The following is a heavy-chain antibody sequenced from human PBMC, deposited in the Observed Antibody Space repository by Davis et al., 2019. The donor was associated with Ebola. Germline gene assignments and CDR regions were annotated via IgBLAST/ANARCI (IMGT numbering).Heavy chain of an antibody. CDR3: AKTAPTDIVLMVYAIPAFDY. Sequence: PGGSLRPSCAAPGFTFRSYAMSWVRQPPGKGLEWASAISGRGGSTYYADSVKGRFTISRDNSKNTLYLQMNSLRAEDTAVYYCAKTAPTDIVLMVYAIPAFDYWGQGTLVTVSS. D-gene: IGHD2-8*01. CDR1: GFTFRSYA. J-gene: IGHJ4*02. CDR2: ISGRGGST. V-gene: IGHV3-23*01.